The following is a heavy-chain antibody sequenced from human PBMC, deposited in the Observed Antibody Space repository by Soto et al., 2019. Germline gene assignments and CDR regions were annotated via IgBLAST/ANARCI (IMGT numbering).Heavy chain of an antibody. D-gene: IGHD2-15*01. Sequence: LRLSCAASGFTFSSYWMSWVRQAPGKGLEWVANIKQDGSEKYYVDSVKGRFTISRDNAKNSLYLQMNSLRAEDTAVYYCVSTNCSGGSCYFDYWGQGTLVTAPQ. CDR1: GFTFSSYW. J-gene: IGHJ4*02. CDR2: IKQDGSEK. V-gene: IGHV3-7*01. CDR3: VSTNCSGGSCYFDY.